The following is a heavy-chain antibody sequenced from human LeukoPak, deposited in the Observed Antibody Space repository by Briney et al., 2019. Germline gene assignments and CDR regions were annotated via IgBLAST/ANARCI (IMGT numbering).Heavy chain of an antibody. V-gene: IGHV1-18*01. J-gene: IGHJ4*02. Sequence: WASVKVSCTASGYTFTSYGISWVRQAPGQGLEWMGWITAYNGNTNYAQKLQGRVTMTTDPSTSTAYMDVTRLTSDDTALYYCAKDRDGADRIILWGQGTLVTVSS. D-gene: IGHD5-24*01. CDR3: AKDRDGADRIIL. CDR2: ITAYNGNT. CDR1: GYTFTSYG.